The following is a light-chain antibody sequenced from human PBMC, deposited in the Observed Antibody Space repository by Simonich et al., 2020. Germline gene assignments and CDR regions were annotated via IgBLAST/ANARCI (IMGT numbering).Light chain of an antibody. Sequence: SYVLTQPPSVSVAPGKTARITCGGNNIGSKSVHWYQQKPGQAPVLVVYDDSDRPSGIPDRFSGSNSGNTATLTISGVEAGDEADYYCQVWDSSSDHPVFGGGTKLTVL. CDR3: QVWDSSSDHPV. CDR2: DDS. J-gene: IGLJ2*01. V-gene: IGLV3-21*03. CDR1: NIGSKS.